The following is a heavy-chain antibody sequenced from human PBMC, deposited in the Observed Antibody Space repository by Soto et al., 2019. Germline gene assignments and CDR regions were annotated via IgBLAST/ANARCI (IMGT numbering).Heavy chain of an antibody. CDR1: GFTFRDFT. CDR2: ISTSGSFK. D-gene: IGHD3-22*01. J-gene: IGHJ5*02. Sequence: VHLVESGGGLVKPGGSLRLSCAASGFTFRDFTMNWVRQVPGKGLEWVSSISTSGSFKYYADSLDGRFTISRDNAKNSLYLQLNSLRGEDTAIYYCARDDLYDSTGYDSWGQGTLVTV. V-gene: IGHV3-21*06. CDR3: ARDDLYDSTGYDS.